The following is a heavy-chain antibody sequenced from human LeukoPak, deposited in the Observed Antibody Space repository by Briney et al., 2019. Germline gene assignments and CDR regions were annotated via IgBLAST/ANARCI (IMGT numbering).Heavy chain of an antibody. Sequence: GGSLRLSCAASGFTFSSYAMSWVCQAPGKGLEWVSAISGSGGSTYYADSVKGRFTISRDNSKNTLYLQMNSLRAEDTAVYYCAKDYSSYSSGWYRFWGQGTLVTVSS. J-gene: IGHJ4*02. CDR2: ISGSGGST. CDR1: GFTFSSYA. CDR3: AKDYSSYSSGWYRF. D-gene: IGHD6-19*01. V-gene: IGHV3-23*01.